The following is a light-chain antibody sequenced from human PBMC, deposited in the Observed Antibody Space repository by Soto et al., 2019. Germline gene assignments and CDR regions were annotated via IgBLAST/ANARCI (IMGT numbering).Light chain of an antibody. CDR3: TSYTDSKAYIL. CDR1: RTDIGGYNY. J-gene: IGLJ2*01. V-gene: IGLV2-14*01. Sequence: QSALTQPASVSGSLGQSITISCTGTRTDIGGYNYVSWYQQYPGKAPKLVICEVTSRPSGISDRFSGSKSGNTDSLTISGLQAEDEADYFCTSYTDSKAYILFGGGTKLTV. CDR2: EVT.